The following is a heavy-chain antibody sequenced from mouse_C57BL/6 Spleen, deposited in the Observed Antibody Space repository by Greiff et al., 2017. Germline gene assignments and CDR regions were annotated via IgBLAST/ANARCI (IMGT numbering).Heavy chain of an antibody. Sequence: QVQLQQSGPELVKPGASVKISCKASGYAFSSSWMNWVKQRPGKGLEWIGRIYPGDGDTNYNGKFKGKATLTADKSSSTAYMQLSSLTSEDSAVYVCARETGAYNFDYWGQGTTLTVAS. J-gene: IGHJ2*01. CDR3: ARETGAYNFDY. CDR2: IYPGDGDT. CDR1: GYAFSSSW. D-gene: IGHD4-1*01. V-gene: IGHV1-82*01.